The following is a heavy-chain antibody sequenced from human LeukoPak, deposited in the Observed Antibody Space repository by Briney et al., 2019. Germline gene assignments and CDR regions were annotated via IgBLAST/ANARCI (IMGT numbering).Heavy chain of an antibody. CDR1: GFTFSSYE. CDR2: INSSGRTI. V-gene: IGHV3-48*03. J-gene: IGHJ6*03. D-gene: IGHD3-10*02. CDR3: AELGITMSGGV. Sequence: GGSLRLSCAASGFTFSSYEMNWVRQAPGKGLEGVSYINSSGRTIYYADSVKGRFTISRDNAKNSLYLQMNRLRAEDTAVYYCAELGITMSGGVWGKGTTVTISS.